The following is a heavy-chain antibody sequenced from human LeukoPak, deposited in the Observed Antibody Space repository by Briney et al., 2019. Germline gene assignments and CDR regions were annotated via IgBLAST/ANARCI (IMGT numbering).Heavy chain of an antibody. CDR2: ISGSASST. Sequence: GGSLRLSCAASGFTFSSYAMSWVRQAPGKGLEWVSAISGSASSTYYSDSVKGRFTISRDNSKNTLYLQMNRLRAEDTAVYYRSRSGSYYRVDYWGHGILVTVSS. CDR3: SRSGSYYRVDY. V-gene: IGHV3-23*01. D-gene: IGHD3-10*01. J-gene: IGHJ4*01. CDR1: GFTFSSYA.